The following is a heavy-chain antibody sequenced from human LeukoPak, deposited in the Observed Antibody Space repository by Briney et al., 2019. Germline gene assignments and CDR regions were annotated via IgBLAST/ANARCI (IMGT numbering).Heavy chain of an antibody. Sequence: ASVKVSCKASGYTFTSYYMHWVRQAPGQGLEWMGIINPSGGSTSYAQKFQGRVTMTRDTSTSTVYMELSSLRSEDTAVYYCARERDVDTATWHWFDPWGQGTLVTVSS. CDR2: INPSGGST. J-gene: IGHJ5*02. CDR1: GYTFTSYY. V-gene: IGHV1-46*01. D-gene: IGHD5-18*01. CDR3: ARERDVDTATWHWFDP.